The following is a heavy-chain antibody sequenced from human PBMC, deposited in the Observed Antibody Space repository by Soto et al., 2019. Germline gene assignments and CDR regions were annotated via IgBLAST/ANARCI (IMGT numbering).Heavy chain of an antibody. CDR3: ARGAHTDYYDSSGPAGNAFDI. V-gene: IGHV1-46*01. D-gene: IGHD3-22*01. CDR2: INPSGGST. CDR1: GYTFTSYY. Sequence: ASVKVSCKASGYTFTSYYMHWVRQAHGQGLEWMGIINPSGGSTSYAQKFQGRVTMPRDTYTSTVYMELRSLRSEDAAVYYCARGAHTDYYDSSGPAGNAFDIWGQGTMVTVSS. J-gene: IGHJ3*02.